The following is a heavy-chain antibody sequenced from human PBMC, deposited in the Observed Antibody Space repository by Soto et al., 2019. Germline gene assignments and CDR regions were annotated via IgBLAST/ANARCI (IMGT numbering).Heavy chain of an antibody. CDR2: IYYSGSA. CDR3: ARSLVGVPNMASDY. J-gene: IGHJ4*02. D-gene: IGHD2-15*01. Sequence: PSETLSLTCTVSGGSISSSSHYCGWIRQPPGKGLEWIGTIYYSGSAYYNPSLKSRVIISVDTSRNQFSLNLSSVTADTAVYYCARSLVGVPNMASDYWGQGTLVTVSS. V-gene: IGHV4-39*01. CDR1: GGSISSSSHY.